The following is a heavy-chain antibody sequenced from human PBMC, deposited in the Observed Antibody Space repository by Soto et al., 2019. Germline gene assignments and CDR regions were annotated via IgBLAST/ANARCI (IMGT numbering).Heavy chain of an antibody. Sequence: PGGSLRLSCAASGFTFSSYAMHWVRQAPGKGLEWVAVISYDGSNKYYADSVKGRFTISRDNSKNTLYLQMNSLRAEDTAVYYCERDTGPRRLDYWGQGTLVTVYS. V-gene: IGHV3-30-3*01. CDR2: ISYDGSNK. J-gene: IGHJ4*02. CDR3: ERDTGPRRLDY. CDR1: GFTFSSYA.